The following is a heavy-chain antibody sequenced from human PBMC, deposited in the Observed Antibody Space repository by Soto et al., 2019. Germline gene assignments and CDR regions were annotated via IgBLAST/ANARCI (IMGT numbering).Heavy chain of an antibody. CDR3: ARGRGAMVRGVFFDY. D-gene: IGHD3-10*01. CDR2: INHSGST. J-gene: IGHJ4*02. Sequence: SETLSLTCAVYGGSFSGYYWSLIRQPPGKGLEWIGEINHSGSTNYNPSLKSRVTISVDTSKNQFSLKLSSVTAADTAVYYCARGRGAMVRGVFFDYWGQGTLVTSPQ. CDR1: GGSFSGYY. V-gene: IGHV4-34*01.